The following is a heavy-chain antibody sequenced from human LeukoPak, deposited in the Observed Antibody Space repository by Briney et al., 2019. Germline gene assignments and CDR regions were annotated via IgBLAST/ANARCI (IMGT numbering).Heavy chain of an antibody. CDR3: ARSPEIWFGELSWFDP. Sequence: TLSLTCAVSGGSISSGGYSWSWIRQPPGKGLEWIGYIYHSGSTYYNPSLKSRVTISVDRSKNQFSLKLSSVTAADTAVYYCARSPEIWFGELSWFDPWGQGTLVTVSS. V-gene: IGHV4-30-2*01. CDR2: IYHSGST. J-gene: IGHJ5*02. CDR1: GGSISSGGYS. D-gene: IGHD3-10*01.